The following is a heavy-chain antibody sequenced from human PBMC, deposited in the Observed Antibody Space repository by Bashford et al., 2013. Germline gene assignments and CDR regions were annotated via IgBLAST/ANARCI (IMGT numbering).Heavy chain of an antibody. J-gene: IGHJ4*02. CDR3: AKDLADYYGSGDY. CDR2: ISGSGGST. Sequence: VRQAPGKGLEWVSAISGSGGSTYYADSVKGRFTISRDNSKNTLYLQMNSLRAEDTAVYYCAKDLADYYGSGDYWGQGTLVTVSS. V-gene: IGHV3-23*01. D-gene: IGHD3-10*01.